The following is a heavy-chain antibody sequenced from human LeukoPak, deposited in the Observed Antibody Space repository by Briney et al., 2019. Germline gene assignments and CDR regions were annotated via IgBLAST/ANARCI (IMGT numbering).Heavy chain of an antibody. CDR1: GGSINSYY. J-gene: IGHJ4*02. CDR3: ARGAQYYYGSCDY. D-gene: IGHD3-10*01. CDR2: ISSSGSTI. V-gene: IGHV3-11*01. Sequence: PSETLSLTCAVSGGSINSYYWSWIRQAPGKGLEWVSYISSSGSTIYYADSVKGRFTISRDNAKNSLYLQMNSLRAEDTAVYYCARGAQYYYGSCDYWGQGTLVTVSS.